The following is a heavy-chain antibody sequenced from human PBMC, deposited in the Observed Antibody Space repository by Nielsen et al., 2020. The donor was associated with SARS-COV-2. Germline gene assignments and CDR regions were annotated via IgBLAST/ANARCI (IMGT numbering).Heavy chain of an antibody. Sequence: GESLKISCAASGFIFSGSAMQWVRQASGKGLEWVGRIRSKGNNYATAYAASVKGRFTISRDDSKNTAYLQMNSLKIEDTGVYYCARISPLPDSYYDAFDIWGQGTMVTVSS. V-gene: IGHV3-73*01. CDR1: GFIFSGSA. CDR2: IRSKGNNYAT. CDR3: ARISPLPDSYYDAFDI. J-gene: IGHJ3*02. D-gene: IGHD1-14*01.